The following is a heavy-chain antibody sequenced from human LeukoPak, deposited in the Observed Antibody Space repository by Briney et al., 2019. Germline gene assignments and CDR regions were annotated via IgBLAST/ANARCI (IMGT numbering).Heavy chain of an antibody. CDR2: INHSGST. CDR3: ARRGDGNFDP. V-gene: IGHV4-34*01. CDR1: GGSFSGYY. Sequence: SETLSLTCAVYGGSFSGYYWSWIRQPPGKGLEWIGEINHSGSTNYNPSLKSRVTISVDTSKNQFSLKLSSVTAADTAVYYCARRGDGNFDPWGQGTLVTVSS. D-gene: IGHD3-10*01. J-gene: IGHJ5*02.